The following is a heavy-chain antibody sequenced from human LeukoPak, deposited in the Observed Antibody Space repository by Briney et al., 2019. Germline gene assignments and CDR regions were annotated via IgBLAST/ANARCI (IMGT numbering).Heavy chain of an antibody. CDR3: TRAQMAGTDY. J-gene: IGHJ4*02. CDR1: GFTLGDYA. Sequence: PGGSLRFSCTASGFTLGDYAMSWFRQAPGKGLEWVGFIRSKAYGGTTEYAASVKGRFTISRDDSKSIAYLQMNSLKTEDTAVYYCTRAQMAGTDYWGQGTLVTVSS. D-gene: IGHD5-24*01. CDR2: IRSKAYGGTT. V-gene: IGHV3-49*03.